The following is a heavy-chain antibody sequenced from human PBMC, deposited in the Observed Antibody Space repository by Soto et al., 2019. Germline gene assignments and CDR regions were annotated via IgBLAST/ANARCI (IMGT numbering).Heavy chain of an antibody. D-gene: IGHD5-18*01. J-gene: IGHJ5*02. CDR2: IYYSGST. CDR1: GGSISSYY. Sequence: QVQLQESGPGLVKPSETLSLTCTVSGGSISSYYWSWIRQPPGKGLEWIGYIYYSGSTNYNPSLKSRVTISVDTSKNQFSLKLSSVTAADTAVYYCAREQRGYSYGYRFDPWGQGTLVTVSS. V-gene: IGHV4-59*01. CDR3: AREQRGYSYGYRFDP.